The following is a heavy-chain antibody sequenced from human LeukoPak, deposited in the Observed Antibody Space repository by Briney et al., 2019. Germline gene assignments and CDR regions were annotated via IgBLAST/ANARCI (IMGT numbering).Heavy chain of an antibody. V-gene: IGHV4-38-2*02. CDR3: ARYCSGGSCYFYSYDY. D-gene: IGHD2-15*01. CDR2: IYHSGST. Sequence: SETLSLTCTVSGYSISSGYYWGWIRQPPGKGLEWIGSIYHSGSTYYNPSLKSRVTISVDTSKNQFSLKLSSVTAADTAVYYCARYCSGGSCYFYSYDYWGQGTLVTVSS. CDR1: GYSISSGYY. J-gene: IGHJ4*02.